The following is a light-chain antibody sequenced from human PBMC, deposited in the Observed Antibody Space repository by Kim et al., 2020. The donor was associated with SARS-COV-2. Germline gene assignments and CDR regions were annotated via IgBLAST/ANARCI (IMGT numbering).Light chain of an antibody. Sequence: SYELTQPPSVSVSPGQTASITCSGDKLGDKYACWYQQKPGQSPVLVIYQDSKRPSGIPERFSGSNSGNTATLTISGTQAMDVADYYCQAWDRTTEVFGTGTKVT. CDR1: KLGDKY. CDR2: QDS. V-gene: IGLV3-1*01. J-gene: IGLJ1*01. CDR3: QAWDRTTEV.